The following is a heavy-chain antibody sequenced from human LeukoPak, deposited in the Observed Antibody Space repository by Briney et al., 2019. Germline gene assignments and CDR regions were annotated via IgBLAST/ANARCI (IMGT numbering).Heavy chain of an antibody. Sequence: PSETLSLTCTVSGGSISSSSYYWGWIRQPPGKGLGWIGSIYYSGSTYYNPSLKSRVTISVDTSKNQFSLKLSSVTAADTAVYYCARFGSGSPKDYYYYGMDVWGQGTTVTVSS. J-gene: IGHJ6*02. D-gene: IGHD1-26*01. V-gene: IGHV4-39*01. CDR3: ARFGSGSPKDYYYYGMDV. CDR2: IYYSGST. CDR1: GGSISSSSYY.